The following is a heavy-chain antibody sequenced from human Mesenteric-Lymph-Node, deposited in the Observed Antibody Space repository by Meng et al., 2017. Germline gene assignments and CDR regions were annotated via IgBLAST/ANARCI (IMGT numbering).Heavy chain of an antibody. D-gene: IGHD3/OR15-3a*01. V-gene: IGHV3-21*01. Sequence: GGSLRLSCAASGFTFSSYSMNWVRQAPGKGLEWVSSISSSSSYIYYADSVKGRFTISRDNAKNSLYLQMNSLRAEDTAVYYCARVGFGQLGPDYWGQGTLVTVSS. CDR2: ISSSSSYI. CDR1: GFTFSSYS. CDR3: ARVGFGQLGPDY. J-gene: IGHJ4*02.